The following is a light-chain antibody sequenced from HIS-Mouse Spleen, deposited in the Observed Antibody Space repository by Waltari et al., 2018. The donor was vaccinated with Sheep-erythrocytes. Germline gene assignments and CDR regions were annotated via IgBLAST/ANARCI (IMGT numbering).Light chain of an antibody. Sequence: AIQLTQSPSSLAESVGDRVTITCLAIQGISSALAWYQQKRGKAPKLLIYDASSLESGVPSRFSGSGSGTDFTLTISSLQPEDFATYYCQQFNSYLYTFGQGTKLEIK. CDR2: DAS. CDR3: QQFNSYLYT. J-gene: IGKJ2*01. V-gene: IGKV1-13*02. CDR1: QGISSA.